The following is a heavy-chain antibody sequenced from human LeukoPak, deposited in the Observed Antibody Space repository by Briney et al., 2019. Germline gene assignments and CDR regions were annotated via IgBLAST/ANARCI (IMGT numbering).Heavy chain of an antibody. D-gene: IGHD5-18*01. Sequence: GGSLRLSCAASGFTFSSYGMHWVRQAPGKGLEWVAVISYDGSNKYYADSVKGRFTISRDNSKNTLYLQMNRLRAEDTAVYYCAKDPGSSGSYGSFDYWGQGTLVTVSS. J-gene: IGHJ4*02. V-gene: IGHV3-30*18. CDR1: GFTFSSYG. CDR3: AKDPGSSGSYGSFDY. CDR2: ISYDGSNK.